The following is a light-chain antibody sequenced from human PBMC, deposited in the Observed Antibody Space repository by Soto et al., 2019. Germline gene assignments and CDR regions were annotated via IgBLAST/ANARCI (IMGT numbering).Light chain of an antibody. CDR3: SSYTSSSTV. CDR1: SSDVGGYNY. J-gene: IGLJ1*01. CDR2: DVS. Sequence: QSALTQPASVSGSPGQSITISCTGTSSDVGGYNYVSWYQQHPGKAPKIMIYDVSNRPSGVSNRFSGSKSGNTASLTISGLQAEDEADYYCSSYTSSSTVFGTGTKLTVL. V-gene: IGLV2-14*01.